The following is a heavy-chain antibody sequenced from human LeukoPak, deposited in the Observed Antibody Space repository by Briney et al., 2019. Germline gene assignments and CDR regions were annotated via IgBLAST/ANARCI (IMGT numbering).Heavy chain of an antibody. CDR1: GFTFSSYA. CDR2: ISYDGSNK. J-gene: IGHJ4*02. V-gene: IGHV3-30*07. Sequence: GGSLRLSCAASGFTFSSYAMHWVRQAPGKGLEWVAVISYDGSNKYYADSVKGRFTISRDNSKNTLYLQMNSLRAEDTAVYYCAKPGGYYYDSSGYYGYWGQGTLVTVSS. CDR3: AKPGGYYYDSSGYYGY. D-gene: IGHD3-22*01.